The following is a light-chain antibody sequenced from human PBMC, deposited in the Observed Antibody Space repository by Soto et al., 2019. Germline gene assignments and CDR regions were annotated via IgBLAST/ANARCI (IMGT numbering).Light chain of an antibody. J-gene: IGLJ2*01. CDR1: SSNIGAGYD. CDR3: QPYDSSRSGYVV. CDR2: GNS. V-gene: IGLV1-40*01. Sequence: QSVLTQPPSVSGAPGQRVTISCTGSSSNIGAGYDVHWYQQLPGTAPKLLIYGNSNRPSGVPDRFSGSKSGTSASLAITGLQADEEDDDYCQPYDSSRSGYVVFGGGTKLTVL.